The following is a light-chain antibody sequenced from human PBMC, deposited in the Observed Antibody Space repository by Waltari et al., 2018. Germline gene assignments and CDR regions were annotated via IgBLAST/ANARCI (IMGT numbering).Light chain of an antibody. CDR2: DAS. CDR3: QHYHSLPYT. CDR1: QDITTS. J-gene: IGKJ2*01. V-gene: IGKV1-33*01. Sequence: DIQLTQSPSSLSAVVGDRVTITCQATQDITTSLSWFQQKPGKAPQLLIYDASSLQAGVPSRSSGTGSGTAFSFTITSLQPEDSATYYCQHYHSLPYTFGRGTKLQIK.